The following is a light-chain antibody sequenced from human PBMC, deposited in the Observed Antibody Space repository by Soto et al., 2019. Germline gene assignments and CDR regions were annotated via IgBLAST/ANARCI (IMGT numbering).Light chain of an antibody. J-gene: IGKJ5*01. CDR3: QQYNNWPSIT. CDR1: QSIISTY. V-gene: IGKV3-15*01. Sequence: EIVLTQSPGTLSLSPGDRATLSCRSIQSIISTYLAWFQQKPGQAPRLLIYGASTRATGIPARFSGSGSGTEFTLTISSLQSEDFAVYYCQQYNNWPSITFGQGTRLEI. CDR2: GAS.